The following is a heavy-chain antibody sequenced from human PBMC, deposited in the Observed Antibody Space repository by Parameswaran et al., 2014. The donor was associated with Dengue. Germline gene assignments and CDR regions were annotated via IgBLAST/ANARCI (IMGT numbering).Heavy chain of an antibody. Sequence: WIRQPPGKGLEWIGEINHSGSTNYNPSLKSRVTISVDTSKNQFSLKLSSVTAADTAVYYCARARITMIVVVSRVYYFDYWGQGTLVTVSS. D-gene: IGHD3-22*01. CDR2: INHSGST. CDR3: ARARITMIVVVSRVYYFDY. V-gene: IGHV4-34*01. J-gene: IGHJ4*02.